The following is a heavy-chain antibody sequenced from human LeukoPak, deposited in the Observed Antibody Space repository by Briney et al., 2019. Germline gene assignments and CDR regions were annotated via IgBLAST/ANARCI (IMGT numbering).Heavy chain of an antibody. V-gene: IGHV3-43*01. J-gene: IGHJ1*01. CDR1: GFSFDEYN. CDR2: ISWDGGSR. CDR3: AKDLDSSGYRFYFRH. D-gene: IGHD3-22*01. Sequence: GGSLRVSCAASGFSFDEYNLQWVRQAPGKGLEWVSLISWDGGSRGYADSVKGRFTISRDNSKNSLYLQMNSLRTEDTALYYCAKDLDSSGYRFYFRHWGQGTLVTVSS.